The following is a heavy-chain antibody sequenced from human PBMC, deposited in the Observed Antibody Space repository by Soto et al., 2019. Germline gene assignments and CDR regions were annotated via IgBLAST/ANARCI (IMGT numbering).Heavy chain of an antibody. J-gene: IGHJ4*02. CDR1: GYTFTTYA. D-gene: IGHD3-10*01. CDR3: ARGLVVLGVTTSVPHDF. Sequence: QVQLVQSGAEVKKPGASVKVSCKTSGYTFTTYAMHWVRQAPGQRLEWMGWINAGGGDTKYSQRLQGRVTISRDTSARTVYMELSGLTPEDTAVYYCARGLVVLGVTTSVPHDFWGQGTLVTVSS. V-gene: IGHV1-3*01. CDR2: INAGGGDT.